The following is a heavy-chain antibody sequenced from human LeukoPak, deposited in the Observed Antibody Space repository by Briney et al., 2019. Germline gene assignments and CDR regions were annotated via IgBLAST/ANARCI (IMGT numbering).Heavy chain of an antibody. CDR2: ISYDGSNK. CDR1: GFTFSSYG. V-gene: IGHV3-30*18. Sequence: GGSLRLSCAASGFTFSSYGMHWVRQAPGKGLEWVAVISYDGSNKYYADSVKGRFTISRDNSKNTLYLQMNSLRAEDTAVYYCAKDEVISGYYFQFDYWGQGTLVTVSS. D-gene: IGHD3-22*01. CDR3: AKDEVISGYYFQFDY. J-gene: IGHJ4*02.